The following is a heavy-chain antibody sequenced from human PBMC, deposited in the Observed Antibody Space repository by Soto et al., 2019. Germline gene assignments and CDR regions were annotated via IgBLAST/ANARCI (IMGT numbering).Heavy chain of an antibody. J-gene: IGHJ4*02. V-gene: IGHV1-3*01. CDR2: INAGNGNT. Sequence: ASVKVSCKASGYTFTSYAMHWVRQAPGQRLEWMGWINAGNGNTKYSQKFQGRVTITRDTSASTAYMELSSLRSEDTAVYYCARSIVVVTALDYWGQGTLITSPQ. CDR3: ARSIVVVTALDY. D-gene: IGHD2-21*02. CDR1: GYTFTSYA.